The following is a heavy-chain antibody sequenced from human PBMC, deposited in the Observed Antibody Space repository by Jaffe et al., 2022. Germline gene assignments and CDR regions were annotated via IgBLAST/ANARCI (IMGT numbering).Heavy chain of an antibody. CDR1: GYTFTSYY. D-gene: IGHD3-9*01. V-gene: IGHV1-46*01. J-gene: IGHJ3*02. Sequence: QVQLVQSGAEVKKPGASVKVSCKASGYTFTSYYMHWVRQAPGQGLEWMGIINPSGGSTSYAQKFQGRVTMTRDTSTSTVYMELSSLRSEDTAVYYCARGGVLRYFDWLLNGSGHAFDIWGQGTMVTVSS. CDR3: ARGGVLRYFDWLLNGSGHAFDI. CDR2: INPSGGST.